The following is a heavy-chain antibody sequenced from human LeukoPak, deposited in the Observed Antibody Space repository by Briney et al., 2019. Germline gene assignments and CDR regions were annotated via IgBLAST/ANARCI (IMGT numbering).Heavy chain of an antibody. CDR1: GGSISSSNW. J-gene: IGHJ4*02. CDR2: IYHSGST. D-gene: IGHD2-15*01. Sequence: SETLSLTCAVSGGSISSSNWWSWVRQPPGKGLEWIGEIYHSGSTYYNPSLKSRVTISVDTSKNQFSLKLSSVTAADTAVYYCAREYCSGGSCYNGFDYWGQGTLVTVSS. CDR3: AREYCSGGSCYNGFDY. V-gene: IGHV4-4*02.